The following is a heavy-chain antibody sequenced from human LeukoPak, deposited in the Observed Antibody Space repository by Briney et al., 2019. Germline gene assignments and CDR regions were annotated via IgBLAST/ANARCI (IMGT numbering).Heavy chain of an antibody. Sequence: GGSLRLSCAASGFTFSSYSMNWVRQAPGKGMEWVSSISSSSSYIYYADSVKGRFTISRDNAKNSLYLQMNSLRAEDTAVYYCARGKGYTDFDIWGQGTMVTVSS. V-gene: IGHV3-21*01. J-gene: IGHJ3*02. CDR1: GFTFSSYS. D-gene: IGHD3-16*02. CDR2: ISSSSSYI. CDR3: ARGKGYTDFDI.